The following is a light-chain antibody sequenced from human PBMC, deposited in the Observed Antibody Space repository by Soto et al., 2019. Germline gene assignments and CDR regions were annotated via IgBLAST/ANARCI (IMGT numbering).Light chain of an antibody. CDR2: ENN. CDR3: GTCDSSLSIFV. J-gene: IGLJ1*01. V-gene: IGLV1-51*02. Sequence: QSVLTQPPSASGTPGQRVTISCSGSSSNIGTDDVFWYLQLPGTAPKLLIYENNKRPSGVPDRFSGSKSGTSATLGITGLQAGDEADYYCGTCDSSLSIFVFGTGTKVTVL. CDR1: SSNIGTDD.